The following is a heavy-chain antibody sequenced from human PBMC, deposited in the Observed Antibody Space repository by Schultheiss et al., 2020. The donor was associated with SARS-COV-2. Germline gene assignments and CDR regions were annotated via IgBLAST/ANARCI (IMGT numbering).Heavy chain of an antibody. J-gene: IGHJ4*02. Sequence: GGSLRLSCAASGFSFSSYSMNWVRQAPGKGLEWVSSTNSLSNYIYYADSVQGRFTISRDNTKNSLYLHMNSLRVDDTAVYYCARGTARGELLPFDCWGLGTLVTVSS. CDR3: ARGTARGELLPFDC. V-gene: IGHV3-21*01. D-gene: IGHD1-26*01. CDR2: TNSLSNYI. CDR1: GFSFSSYS.